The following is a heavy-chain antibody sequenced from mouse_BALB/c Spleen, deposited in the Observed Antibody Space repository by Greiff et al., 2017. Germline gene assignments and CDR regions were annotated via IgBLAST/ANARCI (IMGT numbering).Heavy chain of an antibody. CDR3: TRSGSLLRPMDYAMDY. V-gene: IGHV1S81*02. D-gene: IGHD1-2*01. CDR2: INPSNGGT. CDR1: GYTFTSYY. J-gene: IGHJ4*01. Sequence: LQESGAELVKPGASVKLSCKASGYTFTSYYMYWVKQRPGQGLEWIGEINPSNGGTNFNEKFKSKATLTVDKSSSTAYMQLSSLTSEDSAVYYCTRSGSLLRPMDYAMDYWGQGTSVTVSS.